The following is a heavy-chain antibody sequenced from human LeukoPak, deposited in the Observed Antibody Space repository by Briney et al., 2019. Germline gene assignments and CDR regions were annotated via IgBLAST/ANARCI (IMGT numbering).Heavy chain of an antibody. J-gene: IGHJ4*02. CDR1: GFTFNSYF. D-gene: IGHD5-18*01. Sequence: GGSLRLSCAASGFTFNSYFMNWVRQAPGRGLEWVSSISGSSSYIYSADSLKGRFSISRDNAKNSLYLQMNSLRAEDMAVYYCARRAKTERGHSYGLDYWGQGALVTVSS. CDR2: ISGSSSYI. CDR3: ARRAKTERGHSYGLDY. V-gene: IGHV3-21*01.